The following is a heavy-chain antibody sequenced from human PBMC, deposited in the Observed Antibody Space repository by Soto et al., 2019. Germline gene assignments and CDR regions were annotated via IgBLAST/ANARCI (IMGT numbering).Heavy chain of an antibody. CDR1: GGSISSSSYY. J-gene: IGHJ4*02. CDR2: IYYSGST. CDR3: ARHHDYGSGSYYSDFDY. Sequence: SETLSLTCTVSGGSISSSSYYWGWIRQPPGKGLEWIGSIYYSGSTYYNPSLKSRVTISVDTSKNQFSLKLSSVTAADTAVYYCARHHDYGSGSYYSDFDYWGQGTLVTVSS. D-gene: IGHD3-10*01. V-gene: IGHV4-39*01.